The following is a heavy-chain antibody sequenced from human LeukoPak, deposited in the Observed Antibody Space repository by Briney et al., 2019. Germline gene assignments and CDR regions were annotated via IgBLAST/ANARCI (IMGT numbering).Heavy chain of an antibody. CDR2: INWNGGST. Sequence: GGSLRLSCAASGFTFDDYGMSWVRQAPGKGLEWVSGINWNGGSTGYADSVKGRFTISRDNAKNSLYLQMNSLRAEDTALYYCARAAYYYDSSGYYYPDYWGQGTLFTVSS. CDR1: GFTFDDYG. V-gene: IGHV3-20*04. CDR3: ARAAYYYDSSGYYYPDY. J-gene: IGHJ4*02. D-gene: IGHD3-22*01.